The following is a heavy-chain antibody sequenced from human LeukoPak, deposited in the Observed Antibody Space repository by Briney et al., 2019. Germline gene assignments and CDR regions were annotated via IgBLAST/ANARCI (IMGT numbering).Heavy chain of an antibody. CDR1: GYTFTSYG. J-gene: IGHJ4*02. D-gene: IGHD3-16*02. Sequence: GASVKVSCKASGYTFTSYGISWGRQAPGQGLEWMGWMNPNSGNTGYAQKFQGRVTITRNTSISTAYMELSSLRSEDTAVYYCARGVCRLGELSLSHWGQGTLVTVSS. CDR3: ARGVCRLGELSLSH. V-gene: IGHV1-8*03. CDR2: MNPNSGNT.